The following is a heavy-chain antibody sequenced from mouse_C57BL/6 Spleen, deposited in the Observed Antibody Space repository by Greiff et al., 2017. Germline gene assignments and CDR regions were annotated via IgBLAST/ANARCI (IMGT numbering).Heavy chain of an antibody. CDR1: GYTFTTYP. V-gene: IGHV1-47*01. J-gene: IGHJ1*03. CDR3: ARRYYYGSSYDWYFDV. D-gene: IGHD1-1*01. Sequence: VQLQQSGAELVKPGASVKMSCKASGYTFTTYPIEWMKQNHGKSLEWIGNFHPYNDDTKYNEKFKGKATLTVEKSSSTVYLELSRLTSDDSAVYYCARRYYYGSSYDWYFDVWGTGTTVTVSS. CDR2: FHPYNDDT.